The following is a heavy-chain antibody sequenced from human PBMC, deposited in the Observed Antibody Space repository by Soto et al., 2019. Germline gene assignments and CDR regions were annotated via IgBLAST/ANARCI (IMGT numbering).Heavy chain of an antibody. CDR1: GGTYNNYV. D-gene: IGHD2-21*01. CDR2: IIPAFGTT. Sequence: SVKVSCKVSGGTYNNYVISWVRQAPGQGLEWMGGIIPAFGTTNYAQKFQDKVTLTADESTGTVYMELSSLRSEDTAVYYCARCDFMPLFYHFGMDVWGQGTTVTVSS. V-gene: IGHV1-69*13. CDR3: ARCDFMPLFYHFGMDV. J-gene: IGHJ6*02.